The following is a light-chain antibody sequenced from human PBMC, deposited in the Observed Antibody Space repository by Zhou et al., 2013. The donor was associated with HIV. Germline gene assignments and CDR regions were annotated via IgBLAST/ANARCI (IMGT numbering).Light chain of an antibody. CDR2: GAS. CDR3: QQYGSSPPIT. CDR1: QSVSSSY. J-gene: IGKJ4*01. Sequence: EIVLTQSPGTLSLSPGERATLSCRASQSVSSSYLAWYQQKPGQAPRLLIYGASSRATGIPDRFSGSGSGTDFTLTISRLEPEDFAVYYCQQYGSSPPITFGGRDQGGD. V-gene: IGKV3-20*01.